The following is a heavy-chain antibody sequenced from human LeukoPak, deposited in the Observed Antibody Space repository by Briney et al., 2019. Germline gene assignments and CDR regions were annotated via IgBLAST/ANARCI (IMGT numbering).Heavy chain of an antibody. CDR1: GFTFSSYW. D-gene: IGHD2-2*01. V-gene: IGHV3-7*01. CDR3: STSIRGYSDY. J-gene: IGHJ4*02. Sequence: PGGSLRLSCAASGFTFSSYWMSWVRQAPGKGLEWVANIKQDGSVKYYVDSVKGRFTISRDNAKNSLYLQTNSLRAEDTAVYYCSTSIRGYSDYWGQGTLVTVSS. CDR2: IKQDGSVK.